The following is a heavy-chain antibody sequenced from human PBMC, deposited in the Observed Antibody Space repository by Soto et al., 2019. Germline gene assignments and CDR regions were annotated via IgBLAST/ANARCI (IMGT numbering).Heavy chain of an antibody. V-gene: IGHV1-18*01. J-gene: IGHJ5*02. CDR2: ISAYNSNT. D-gene: IGHD6-19*01. CDR3: ARDRSSGWTDP. Sequence: ASVTVSCKASGYTLTSYGISWVRQAPGQGLVWMGWISAYNSNTNYAQKLQGNVTMTTDTSTSTAYMELRSLRSDDTAVYCCARDRSSGWTDPWGQGTLVTVSS. CDR1: GYTLTSYG.